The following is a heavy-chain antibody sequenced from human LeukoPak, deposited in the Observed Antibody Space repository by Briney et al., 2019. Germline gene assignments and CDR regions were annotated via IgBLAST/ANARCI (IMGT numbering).Heavy chain of an antibody. J-gene: IGHJ4*02. CDR1: GFSVSSSGVG. CDR3: AHGSPPDIYCSTFRCHPFDY. Sequence: SVPTLVNPTQTLTLTCTVSGFSVSSSGVGVSWIRQPPGKALEWLAPIYWNDEKHYRPSLKRRLTITKDTSKNQVVLTMTNMDPVDTATYYFAHGSPPDIYCSTFRCHPFDYWGQGTLVTVSS. D-gene: IGHD2-2*01. CDR2: IYWNDEK. V-gene: IGHV2-5*01.